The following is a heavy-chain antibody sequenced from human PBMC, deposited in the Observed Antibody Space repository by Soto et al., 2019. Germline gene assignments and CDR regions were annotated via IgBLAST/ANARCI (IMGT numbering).Heavy chain of an antibody. D-gene: IGHD3-10*01. CDR3: ATGMLIRGHHRYMDG. Sequence: PSQTLSLTCGISGDSVSSNRAAWNWIRQSPSRGLEWLGRTYYRSKWYNEYAPSLKSRMTINSDTSKNQFSLQLNSVTPEDTAVYYCATGMLIRGHHRYMDGWGQGTEVTVSS. J-gene: IGHJ6*03. CDR1: GDSVSSNRAA. CDR2: TYYRSKWYN. V-gene: IGHV6-1*01.